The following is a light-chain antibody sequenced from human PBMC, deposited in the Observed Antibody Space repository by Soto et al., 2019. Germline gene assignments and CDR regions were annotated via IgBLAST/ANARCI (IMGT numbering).Light chain of an antibody. Sequence: QSVLTQPASVSGSPGQSITISCTGTSSDVGGYNHVSWLQQHPGKAPKLMIYEVTNRPSGVSNRFSGSKSGNTASLSISGLQAEDEADYFCSSYTSSTTWVFGGGTKVTVL. J-gene: IGLJ3*02. CDR3: SSYTSSTTWV. V-gene: IGLV2-14*01. CDR2: EVT. CDR1: SSDVGGYNH.